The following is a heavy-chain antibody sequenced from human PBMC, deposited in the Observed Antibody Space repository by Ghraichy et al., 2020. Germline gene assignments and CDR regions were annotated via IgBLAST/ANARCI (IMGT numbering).Heavy chain of an antibody. CDR2: ISYDGSNK. CDR1: GFTFSSYA. Sequence: GGSLRLSCAASGFTFSSYAMHWVRQAPGKGLEWVAVISYDGSNKYYADSVKGRFTISRDNSKNTLYLQMNSLRAEDTAVYYCARGHLGGSSGYYYPFLDYWGQGTLVTVSS. J-gene: IGHJ4*02. V-gene: IGHV3-30*04. D-gene: IGHD3-22*01. CDR3: ARGHLGGSSGYYYPFLDY.